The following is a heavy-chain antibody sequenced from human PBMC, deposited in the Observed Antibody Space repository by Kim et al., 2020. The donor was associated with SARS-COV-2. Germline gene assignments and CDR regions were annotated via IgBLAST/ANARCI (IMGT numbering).Heavy chain of an antibody. CDR1: GFTFSSYA. V-gene: IGHV3-30*04. CDR3: ARDGGMVAYDVLDI. D-gene: IGHD1-26*01. CDR2: ISYDGSNK. J-gene: IGHJ3*02. Sequence: GGSLRLSCAASGFTFSSYAMHWVRQAPGKGLEWVAVISYDGSNKYYADSVKGRFTISRDNSKNTLYLQMNSLRAEDTAVYYCARDGGMVAYDVLDIWGQG.